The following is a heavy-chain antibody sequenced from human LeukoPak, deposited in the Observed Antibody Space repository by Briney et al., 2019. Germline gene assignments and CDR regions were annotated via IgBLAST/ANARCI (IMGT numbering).Heavy chain of an antibody. V-gene: IGHV1-2*02. Sequence: ASVKVSCKASGYTLTDYYIHWVRQAPGHGLEWMGWINPNSGGTNYAQKFQGRVTMTRDTSISTAYMELSRLRSDDTAVYYCASEFGSYYRWFDPWGQGTLVTVSS. CDR2: INPNSGGT. CDR1: GYTLTDYY. D-gene: IGHD1-26*01. J-gene: IGHJ5*02. CDR3: ASEFGSYYRWFDP.